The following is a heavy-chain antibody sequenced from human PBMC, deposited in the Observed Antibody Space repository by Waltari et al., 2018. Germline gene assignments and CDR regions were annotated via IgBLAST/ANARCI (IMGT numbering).Heavy chain of an antibody. CDR1: GFTFSTYA. D-gene: IGHD6-6*01. Sequence: QVQVVESGGGVVQPGTSLRLSCAASGFTFSTYAMHWVRQAPGKGVEWVAGIEGRTIFYTDSGKGRFTISRDDSTNTLYLQMDSLRGDDTAVYYCAGDIRRGVPDYLDFWGQGTLVTVSS. CDR2: IEGRTI. V-gene: IGHV3-30*04. CDR3: AGDIRRGVPDYLDF. J-gene: IGHJ4*02.